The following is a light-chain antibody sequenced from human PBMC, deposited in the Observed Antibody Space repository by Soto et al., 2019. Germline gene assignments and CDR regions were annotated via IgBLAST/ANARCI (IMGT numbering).Light chain of an antibody. CDR1: NSDVGGFNY. J-gene: IGLJ1*01. CDR2: EVS. Sequence: QSALTQPASVSGSPGQSITISCTGTNSDVGGFNYVSWYQQHPGKVPKLIIYEVSNRPSGVSNRFSGSKSGNTASLTVSGLQAEDEADYYCNSYRSGSTYVFGTGTKVTVL. V-gene: IGLV2-14*01. CDR3: NSYRSGSTYV.